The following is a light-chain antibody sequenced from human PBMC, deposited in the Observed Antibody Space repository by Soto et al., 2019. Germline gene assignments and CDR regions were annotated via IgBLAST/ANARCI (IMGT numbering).Light chain of an antibody. J-gene: IGKJ3*01. Sequence: EIVLTQSPATLSLSPGERATLSCRASQSVSSYLAWYQQKPGQAPRLLIYDASKMATGLPARFSGSGSGTDFTLTISILAPEDFAVYYCQQCSGWLLTFGPGPKVDSK. CDR3: QQCSGWLLT. V-gene: IGKV3-11*01. CDR2: DAS. CDR1: QSVSSY.